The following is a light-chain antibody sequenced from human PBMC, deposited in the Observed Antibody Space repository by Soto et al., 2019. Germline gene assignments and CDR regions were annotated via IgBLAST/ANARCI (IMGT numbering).Light chain of an antibody. CDR3: QQYYSYSAS. V-gene: IGKV1-5*01. CDR2: GAS. Sequence: DIQMTQSPSTLSASVGDRVSITCRASQNIASRLAWYQQTPGKAPKVLIYGASTLESGVPSRFSGSGPGTEFTLTIRSLQPGDFATYYCQQYYSYSASFGQGTRLEIK. CDR1: QNIASR. J-gene: IGKJ5*01.